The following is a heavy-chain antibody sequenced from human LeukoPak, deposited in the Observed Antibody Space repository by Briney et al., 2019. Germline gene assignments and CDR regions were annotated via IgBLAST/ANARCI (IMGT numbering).Heavy chain of an antibody. Sequence: ASVKVSCKASRYTFTGYYMHWVRQAPGQGLEWMGWINPNSGGTNYAQKFQGWVTMTRDTSISTAYMELSRLRSDDTAVYYCARNGDYDYYYGMDVWGKGTTDTVSS. D-gene: IGHD4-17*01. CDR2: INPNSGGT. CDR3: ARNGDYDYYYGMDV. CDR1: RYTFTGYY. J-gene: IGHJ6*04. V-gene: IGHV1-2*04.